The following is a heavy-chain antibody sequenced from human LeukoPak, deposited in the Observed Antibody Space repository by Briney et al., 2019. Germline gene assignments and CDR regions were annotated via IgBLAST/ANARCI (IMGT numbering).Heavy chain of an antibody. J-gene: IGHJ5*02. CDR3: ARHERCSSINCIYNWFDP. Sequence: SETLSLTCTVSGGSISSSSYYWGWIRQPPGKGLEWIGSIYYSGSTYYNPSLKSRVTISVDTSKNQFSLNLRSVTAADTAVYYCARHERCSSINCIYNWFDPWGQGTLVIVSS. CDR1: GGSISSSSYY. D-gene: IGHD2-2*01. CDR2: IYYSGST. V-gene: IGHV4-39*01.